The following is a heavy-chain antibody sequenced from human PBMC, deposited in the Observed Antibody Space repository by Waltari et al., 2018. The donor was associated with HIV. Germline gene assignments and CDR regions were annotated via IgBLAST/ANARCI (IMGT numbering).Heavy chain of an antibody. CDR2: ISHPGTT. CDR3: ARDGGHFDIDF. Sequence: QVELQESGPGLVKASETLSLTCAVSGYSITSGYYWGWVRQSPGKGLGWIGSISHPGTTYSIPSPKSRLTISADTSKNQFSLKLTSVTAADTAVYYCARDGGHFDIDFWGQGTQVTVSS. CDR1: GYSITSGYY. D-gene: IGHD3-16*01. J-gene: IGHJ4*02. V-gene: IGHV4-38-2*02.